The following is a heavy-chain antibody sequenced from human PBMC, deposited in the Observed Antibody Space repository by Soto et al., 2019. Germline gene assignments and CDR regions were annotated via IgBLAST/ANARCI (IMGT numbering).Heavy chain of an antibody. CDR2: IYMSGTT. J-gene: IGHJ3*01. CDR3: ERSPSPSSIGTFDF. CDR1: GGSISAFY. V-gene: IGHV4-4*07. D-gene: IGHD6-6*01. Sequence: QVQLQESGPGLVKPSETLSLTCTVSGGSISAFYWNWIRQPAGKGLEWIGRIYMSGTTTYNPSLKGRVTMSVVTSKSQFSLKLSSVTAADTAVYYCERSPSPSSIGTFDFWGLGAMVTVSS.